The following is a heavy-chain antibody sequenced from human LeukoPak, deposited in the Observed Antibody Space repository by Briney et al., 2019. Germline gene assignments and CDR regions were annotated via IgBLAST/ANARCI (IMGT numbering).Heavy chain of an antibody. CDR3: ARPRFPYYRLSGTDYYYMDV. D-gene: IGHD3-10*01. V-gene: IGHV1-69*06. Sequence: GASVKVSCKASGYTFTSYGISWVRQAPGQGLEWMGGIIPIFGTANYAQKFQGRVTITAAKPTSTAYMELSSLRSEDTAVYYCARPRFPYYRLSGTDYYYMDVWGKGTTVTVSS. J-gene: IGHJ6*03. CDR1: GYTFTSYG. CDR2: IIPIFGTA.